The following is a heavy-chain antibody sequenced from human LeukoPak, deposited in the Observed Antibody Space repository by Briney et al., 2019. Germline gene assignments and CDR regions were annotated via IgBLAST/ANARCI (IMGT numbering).Heavy chain of an antibody. V-gene: IGHV5-51*01. CDR2: IYPGDSDT. J-gene: IGHJ4*02. CDR1: GYSFTSYW. CDR3: ARLLSDRSGGSCYDY. D-gene: IGHD2-15*01. Sequence: KHGESLKISCKGSGYSFTSYWIGWVRQMPGKGLEWMGIIYPGDSDTRYSPSFQGQVTISADKSISTAYLQWSSLKASDTAMYYCARLLSDRSGGSCYDYWGQGTLVTVSS.